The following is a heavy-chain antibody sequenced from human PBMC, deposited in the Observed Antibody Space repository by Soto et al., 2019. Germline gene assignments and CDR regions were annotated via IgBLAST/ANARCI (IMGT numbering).Heavy chain of an antibody. CDR1: GFTVSSNY. CDR2: IYSGGST. D-gene: IGHD3-10*01. Sequence: EVQLVETGGGLIQPGGSLRLSCAASGFTVSSNYMSWVRQAPGKGLEWVSVIYSGGSTYYADSVKGRFTISRDNSKNKLYLQRNSRRAEETAVYYCARNYGSGSYYGNYYYYYGMDVWGQGTTVTVSS. CDR3: ARNYGSGSYYGNYYYYYGMDV. V-gene: IGHV3-53*02. J-gene: IGHJ6*01.